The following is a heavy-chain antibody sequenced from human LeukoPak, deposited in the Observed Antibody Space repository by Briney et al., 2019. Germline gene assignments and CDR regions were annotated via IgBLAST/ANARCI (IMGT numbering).Heavy chain of an antibody. J-gene: IGHJ3*02. D-gene: IGHD4/OR15-4a*01. V-gene: IGHV3-7*01. Sequence: GGSLRLSCVASGFTFSSYWMTWVRQAPGKGLEWVANIKTDGSQIYYADSVKGRFTISRDNSKNTLYLQMNSLRAEDTAVYYCAKPQLTGRYDAFDIWGQGTMVTVSS. CDR2: IKTDGSQI. CDR3: AKPQLTGRYDAFDI. CDR1: GFTFSSYW.